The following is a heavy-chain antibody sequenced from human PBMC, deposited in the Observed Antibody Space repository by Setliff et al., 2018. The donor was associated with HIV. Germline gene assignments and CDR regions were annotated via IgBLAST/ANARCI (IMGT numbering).Heavy chain of an antibody. Sequence: ASVKVSCKASGYTFTSYGISWVRQAPGQGLEWMGWIATLGGQTNYAQKFQGRVTLTRDTSTTTAYMELVGLKSDDTAVYFCARDRSPTVAGTFGYWGQGTLVTVSS. CDR2: IATLGGQT. CDR3: ARDRSPTVAGTFGY. J-gene: IGHJ4*02. CDR1: GYTFTSYG. V-gene: IGHV1-18*01. D-gene: IGHD6-19*01.